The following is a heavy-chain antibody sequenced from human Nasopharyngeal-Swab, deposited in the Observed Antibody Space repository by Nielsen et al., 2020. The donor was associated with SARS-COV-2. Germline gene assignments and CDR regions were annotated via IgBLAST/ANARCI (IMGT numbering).Heavy chain of an antibody. D-gene: IGHD1/OR15-1a*01. CDR3: ARHLLNNWNTFDY. V-gene: IGHV5-51*01. CDR2: IYPGDSDT. Sequence: GGSLRLSCKGSGYSFTSYWIGWVRQMPGKGLEWMGIIYPGDSDTRYSPSFQGQVTISADKSISTAYLQWSSLKASDTAMYYCARHLLNNWNTFDYWGQGTLVTVSS. J-gene: IGHJ4*02. CDR1: GYSFTSYW.